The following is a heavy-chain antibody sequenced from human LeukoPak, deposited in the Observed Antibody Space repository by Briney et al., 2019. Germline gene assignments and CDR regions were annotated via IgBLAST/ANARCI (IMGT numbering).Heavy chain of an antibody. J-gene: IGHJ4*02. CDR3: ARESGYSNYFDY. D-gene: IGHD5-18*01. Sequence: QPGRSLRLSCAASGFTFSSYAMPWVRQAPGKGLEWVAVISYDGSNKYYADSVKGRFTISRDNSKNTLYLQMNSLRAGATAVYYCARESGYSNYFDYWGQGTLVTVSS. CDR2: ISYDGSNK. V-gene: IGHV3-30-3*01. CDR1: GFTFSSYA.